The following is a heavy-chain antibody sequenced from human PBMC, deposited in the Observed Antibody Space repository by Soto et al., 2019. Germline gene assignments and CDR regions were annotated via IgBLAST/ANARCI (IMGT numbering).Heavy chain of an antibody. CDR3: AGGNGGWAPFDY. CDR1: GGSFSGYY. Sequence: QVQLQQWGAGLLKPSETLSLTCAVYGGSFSGYYWSWIRQPPGKGLEWNGEINHSGSTNYNPSLKSRVTISVDTSKNQFSLKLSSVTAAATAVYYCAGGNGGWAPFDYWGQGTLVTVCS. CDR2: INHSGST. D-gene: IGHD6-19*01. V-gene: IGHV4-34*01. J-gene: IGHJ4*02.